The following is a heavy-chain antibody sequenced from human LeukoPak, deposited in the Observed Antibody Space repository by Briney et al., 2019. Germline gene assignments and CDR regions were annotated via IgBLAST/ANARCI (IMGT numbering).Heavy chain of an antibody. Sequence: GGSLRLSCAASGFTFSSYAMSWVRQAPGKGLEWVSAISGSGGSTYYADSVKGRFTISRDNSKNTLYLQMNSLRAEDTAVYYCAKGFLNGDGYNFGDAFDIWGQGTMVTVSS. CDR3: AKGFLNGDGYNFGDAFDI. V-gene: IGHV3-23*01. CDR1: GFTFSSYA. CDR2: ISGSGGST. D-gene: IGHD5-24*01. J-gene: IGHJ3*02.